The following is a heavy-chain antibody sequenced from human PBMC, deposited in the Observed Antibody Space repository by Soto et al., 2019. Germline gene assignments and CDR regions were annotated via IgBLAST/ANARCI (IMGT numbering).Heavy chain of an antibody. V-gene: IGHV1-69*01. CDR1: GGVFRNYA. CDR3: ARDRWGSYSFDS. J-gene: IGHJ5*01. Sequence: QVQLVQSGAEVKKPGSSVKVSCKASGGVFRNYAINWVRQAPGQGLEWMGGIIPVFGTADYPQKFQGRVTITADGSTTTAYMELTSLNTEDTAVYFCARDRWGSYSFDSWGQGTLVTVAS. CDR2: IIPVFGTA. D-gene: IGHD1-26*01.